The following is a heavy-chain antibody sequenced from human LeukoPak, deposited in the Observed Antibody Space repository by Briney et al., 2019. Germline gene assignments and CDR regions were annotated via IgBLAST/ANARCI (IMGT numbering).Heavy chain of an antibody. J-gene: IGHJ4*02. D-gene: IGHD2-15*01. CDR2: IYSGGST. V-gene: IGHV3-66*02. CDR3: AKSESVVVASTFDY. CDR1: EFSVGTNY. Sequence: GGSLRLSCAASEFSVGTNYMTWVRQAPGKGLEWVPVIYSGGSTYYADSVKGRFTISRDNSKNTLYLQMNSLRAEDTAVYYCAKSESVVVASTFDYWGQGTLVTVSS.